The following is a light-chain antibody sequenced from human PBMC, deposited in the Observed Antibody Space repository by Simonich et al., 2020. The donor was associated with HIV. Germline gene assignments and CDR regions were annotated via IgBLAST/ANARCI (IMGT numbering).Light chain of an antibody. Sequence: EIVMTQSPATLSVSPGERATLSCRASQSVSSSYLAWYQQKPGQAPRLLIYGASSRATVIPDRFSGSGSGTDFTLTISRLEPEDFAVYYCQQYGSSPFTFGPGTKVDIK. CDR2: GAS. CDR3: QQYGSSPFT. CDR1: QSVSSSY. V-gene: IGKV3-20*01. J-gene: IGKJ3*01.